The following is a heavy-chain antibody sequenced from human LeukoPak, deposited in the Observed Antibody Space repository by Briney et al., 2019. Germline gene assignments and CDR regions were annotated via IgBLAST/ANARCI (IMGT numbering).Heavy chain of an antibody. J-gene: IGHJ6*02. Sequence: ASVKVSCKASGYTFTGYYLHWVRQAPGQGLEWMGWINPNSVGTNYAQKFQGRVTMTRDTSISTAYMELSRLRSDDTAVYYCARDGDYVDYGMDVWGQGTTVTVSS. CDR2: INPNSVGT. CDR1: GYTFTGYY. D-gene: IGHD4-17*01. CDR3: ARDGDYVDYGMDV. V-gene: IGHV1-2*02.